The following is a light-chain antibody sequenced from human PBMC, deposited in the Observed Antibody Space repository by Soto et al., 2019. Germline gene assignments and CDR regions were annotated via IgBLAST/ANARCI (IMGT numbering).Light chain of an antibody. V-gene: IGKV3-15*01. J-gene: IGKJ1*01. CDR1: QTLINK. CDR3: QQYNDWQWT. CDR2: DTS. Sequence: IVMKQSPATLSVSTGERATLTCRASQTLINKLAWFQQAPGQAPRLLIYDTSTRATGVPARFSGSGFGTEFTLTINSLQSEDFGVYYCQQYNDWQWTFGQGTNVDIK.